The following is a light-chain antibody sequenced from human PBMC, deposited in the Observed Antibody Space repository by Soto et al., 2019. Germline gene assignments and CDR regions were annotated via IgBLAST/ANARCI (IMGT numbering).Light chain of an antibody. CDR2: DTS. J-gene: IGKJ2*01. Sequence: EIVLTQSPGTLSLSPGERATLSCRASQTVTATYVAWFQQIPGQAPRLLIYDTSTRPTGIPDRFSGSGSGTDFTLTIRRLEPEDSAVYYCQQYDRSPYTFGQGTNLEIK. V-gene: IGKV3-20*01. CDR1: QTVTATY. CDR3: QQYDRSPYT.